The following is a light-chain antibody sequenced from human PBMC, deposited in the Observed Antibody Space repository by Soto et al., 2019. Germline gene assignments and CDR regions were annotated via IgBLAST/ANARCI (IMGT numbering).Light chain of an antibody. Sequence: EIVLTESPATLSLSPGERATLSSRASQSASNYLAWYQQKPGQAPRLLIYDASNRATGIPAKFSGSGSGTAFTLTISSLEPEDFAVYYCQQRSNWPRITFGQGTRLEIK. CDR3: QQRSNWPRIT. CDR2: DAS. V-gene: IGKV3-11*01. CDR1: QSASNY. J-gene: IGKJ5*01.